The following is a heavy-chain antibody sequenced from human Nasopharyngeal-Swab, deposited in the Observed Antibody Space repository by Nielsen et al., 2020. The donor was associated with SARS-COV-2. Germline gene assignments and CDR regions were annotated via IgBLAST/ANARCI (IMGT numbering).Heavy chain of an antibody. Sequence: GGSLRLSCAASGFTFSSYAMSWVRQAPGKGLEWVSAISGSGGSTYYADSVKGRFTISRDNSKNTLYLQMNSLRAEDTAVYYRAKDLATVSGYYYGMDVWGQGTTVTVSS. V-gene: IGHV3-23*01. D-gene: IGHD4-17*01. CDR3: AKDLATVSGYYYGMDV. J-gene: IGHJ6*02. CDR2: ISGSGGST. CDR1: GFTFSSYA.